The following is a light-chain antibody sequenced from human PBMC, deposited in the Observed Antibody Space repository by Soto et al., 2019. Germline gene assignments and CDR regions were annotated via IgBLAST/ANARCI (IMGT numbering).Light chain of an antibody. CDR2: EGN. CDR1: SSDVGGYDF. CDR3: CSYAGSSTDV. Sequence: QSALTQPASVSGSGGQSITISCTGTSSDVGGYDFVSWYQHHPGKAPKLMIYEGNKRPSGVSNRFSGSKSGNTASLTISGLQAEDEADYYCCSYAGSSTDVFGTGTKLTVL. V-gene: IGLV2-23*01. J-gene: IGLJ1*01.